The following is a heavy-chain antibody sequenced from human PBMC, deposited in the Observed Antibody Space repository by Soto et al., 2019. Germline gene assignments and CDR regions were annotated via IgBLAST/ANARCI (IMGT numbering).Heavy chain of an antibody. CDR3: ARDHYFDSSGYYKDFDY. V-gene: IGHV1-18*01. CDR1: GYTFTSYG. Sequence: QVQLVQSGAEVKKPGASVKVSCKASGYTFTSYGISWVRQAPGQGLEWMGRISAYNGNTNDAQKLQGRVTLTTDTSTSTAYMELRSQRSDDTAVYYCARDHYFDSSGYYKDFDYWGQGTLVTVSS. D-gene: IGHD3-22*01. CDR2: ISAYNGNT. J-gene: IGHJ4*02.